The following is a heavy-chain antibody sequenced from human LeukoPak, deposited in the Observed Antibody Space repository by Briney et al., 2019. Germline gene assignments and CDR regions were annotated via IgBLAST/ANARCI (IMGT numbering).Heavy chain of an antibody. CDR3: ARDPGLPGRYYFDY. V-gene: IGHV4-61*01. CDR1: GGSLSSGSDY. D-gene: IGHD4-11*01. J-gene: IGHJ4*02. CDR2: IYYSGST. Sequence: SETLSLTCTVSGGSLSSGSDYWSWIRQPPGKGLEWIGYIYYSGSTNYNPSLKSRVTMSVDTSKNQFSLKLTSMTAADTAVYYCARDPGLPGRYYFDYWGQGTLVTVSS.